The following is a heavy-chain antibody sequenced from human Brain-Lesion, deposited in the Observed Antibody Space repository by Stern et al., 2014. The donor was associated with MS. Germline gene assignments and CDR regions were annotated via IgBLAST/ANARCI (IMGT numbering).Heavy chain of an antibody. CDR1: GFTVSNYY. V-gene: IGHV3-66*02. J-gene: IGHJ4*02. D-gene: IGHD4-17*01. CDR2: IYTSGKT. Sequence: VQLGQSGGGLVQPGGSLRLSCAASGFTVSNYYMSWVRQAPGKGLEWVSIIYTSGKTYYADSVRGRFVISRDKSKSTLYLQMDSLRPEDTAVYYCARDRVTTVTTYYFDSWGQGTRVTVST. CDR3: ARDRVTTVTTYYFDS.